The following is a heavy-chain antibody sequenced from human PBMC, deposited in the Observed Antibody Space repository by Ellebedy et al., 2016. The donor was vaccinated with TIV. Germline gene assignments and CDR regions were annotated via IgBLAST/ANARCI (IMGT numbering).Heavy chain of an antibody. V-gene: IGHV3-7*01. Sequence: PGGSLRLSFAASGFTSSSYWMSWVRQAPGKGLEWVDNRKQDGSEKYNVDSVKGRFTISIDNAKNSLYLQINSLRAEDTALYYCARVYDSIDYWGQGTLVTVSS. D-gene: IGHD3-22*01. J-gene: IGHJ4*02. CDR1: GFTSSSYW. CDR2: RKQDGSEK. CDR3: ARVYDSIDY.